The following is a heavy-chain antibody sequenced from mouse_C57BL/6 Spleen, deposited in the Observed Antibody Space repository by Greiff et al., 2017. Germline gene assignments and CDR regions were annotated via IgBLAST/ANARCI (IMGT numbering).Heavy chain of an antibody. CDR3: ARRGYYGSSYEDFDY. J-gene: IGHJ2*01. CDR1: GYTFTSYW. D-gene: IGHD1-1*01. Sequence: QVQLQQPGAELVKPGASVKLSCKASGYTFTSYWMQWVKQRPGQGLEWIGEIDPSDSYTNYHQKFKGKATLTVDTSSSTAYMQLSSLTSEDSAVYYCARRGYYGSSYEDFDYWGQGTTLTVSS. CDR2: IDPSDSYT. V-gene: IGHV1-50*01.